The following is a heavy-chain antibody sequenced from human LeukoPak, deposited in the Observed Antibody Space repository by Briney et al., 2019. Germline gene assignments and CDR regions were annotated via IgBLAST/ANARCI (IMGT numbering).Heavy chain of an antibody. CDR3: AKDLEWEWELTSAFYI. CDR1: GFTFSSYA. V-gene: IGHV3-23*01. D-gene: IGHD1-26*01. CDR2: ITGRGSST. Sequence: PAGGSLRLSCAASGFTFSSYAMSWVRQAPGKGLEWVSAITGRGSSTYYADSVKGRFTIARDNSKNTLYLQMNSLRAEDTAVYYCAKDLEWEWELTSAFYIWGEGGMVTVSS. J-gene: IGHJ3*02.